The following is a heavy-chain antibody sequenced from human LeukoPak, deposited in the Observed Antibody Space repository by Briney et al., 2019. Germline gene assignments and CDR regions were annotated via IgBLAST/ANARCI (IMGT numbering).Heavy chain of an antibody. J-gene: IGHJ4*02. CDR3: ARGLDSSGVDY. Sequence: SETLSLTCTVSGDSVSSSGHWWGWIRQPPGEGLEWIGSISYSGSPSYNPSLKSRVTISVDTSKNQFSLKLSSVTAADTAVYYCARGLDSSGVDYWGQGTLVTVSS. D-gene: IGHD3-22*01. CDR2: ISYSGSP. V-gene: IGHV4-39*07. CDR1: GDSVSSSGHW.